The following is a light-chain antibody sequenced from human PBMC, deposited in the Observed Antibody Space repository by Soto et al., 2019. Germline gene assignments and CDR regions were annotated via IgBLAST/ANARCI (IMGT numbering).Light chain of an antibody. CDR3: AAWDDSLSGVI. Sequence: QSVLTQPPSASGTPGQRVTISCSGSRPSIGSNHVYWYQQLPGMAPKLLIYTNNQRPSGVPDRFSASKSGTSASLAISGPRSEDEADYYCAAWDDSLSGVIFGGGTKLTVL. J-gene: IGLJ2*01. CDR1: RPSIGSNH. V-gene: IGLV1-47*02. CDR2: TNN.